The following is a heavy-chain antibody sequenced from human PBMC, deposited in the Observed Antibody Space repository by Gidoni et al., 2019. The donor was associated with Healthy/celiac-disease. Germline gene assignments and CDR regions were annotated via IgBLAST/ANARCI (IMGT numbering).Heavy chain of an antibody. CDR3: AWQSGPIVY. V-gene: IGHV3-23*04. J-gene: IGHJ4*02. CDR2: IIGSGGST. D-gene: IGHD5-12*01. CDR1: GFTFSSYA. Sequence: EVQLVESGGGLVQPGGSLRLSCAASGFTFSSYAMGWVRQASGKGLECVSAIIGSGGSTYYADSVKGRFTISRDNSKNTLYLQMNSLRAEDTAVYYCAWQSGPIVYWGQGTLVTVSS.